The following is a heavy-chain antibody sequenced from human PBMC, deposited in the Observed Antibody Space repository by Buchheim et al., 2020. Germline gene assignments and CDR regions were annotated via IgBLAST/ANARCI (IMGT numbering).Heavy chain of an antibody. V-gene: IGHV3-48*03. J-gene: IGHJ4*02. D-gene: IGHD3-10*01. CDR3: VRGGYGSGSYNKY. Sequence: EVQLLESGGGLVQPGGSLRLSCAASGFSFSSFEMSWVRQAPGKGLEWVSYISASGGGAIIYYADSVKGRFTISRDNAKNSLFLQMNSLTAEDTAVYYCVRGGYGSGSYNKYWGQGTL. CDR1: GFSFSSFE. CDR2: ISASGGGAII.